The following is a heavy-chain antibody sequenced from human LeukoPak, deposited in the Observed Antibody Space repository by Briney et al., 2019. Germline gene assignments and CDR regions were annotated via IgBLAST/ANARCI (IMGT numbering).Heavy chain of an antibody. CDR2: VNPSGGST. J-gene: IGHJ4*02. CDR1: GYTFTSYY. D-gene: IGHD6-13*01. Sequence: ASVKVSCKASGYTFTSYYMHWVRQAPGQGLEWMGIVNPSGGSTSYAQKFQGRVTMTRDTSTSTVYMELSSLRSEDTAVYYCAREVYLGIAAAGYAPFDYWGQGTLVTVSS. V-gene: IGHV1-46*01. CDR3: AREVYLGIAAAGYAPFDY.